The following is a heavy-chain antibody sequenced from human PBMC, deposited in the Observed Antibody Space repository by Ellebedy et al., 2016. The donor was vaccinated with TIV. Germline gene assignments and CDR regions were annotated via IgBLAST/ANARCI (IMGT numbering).Heavy chain of an antibody. CDR2: IHYSGTI. CDR3: ARHNRLDASGSYCEDS. V-gene: IGHV4-61*05. Sequence: SETLSLXXSVSGGSIRSISYYWGWIRQAPGKGLEWIGYIHYSGTIHYSPSLRSRVTMSVDTSKNQVSLKLSSVTAADTAVYYCARHNRLDASGSYCEDSWGQGTLVTVSS. CDR1: GGSIRSISYY. J-gene: IGHJ4*02. D-gene: IGHD3-10*01.